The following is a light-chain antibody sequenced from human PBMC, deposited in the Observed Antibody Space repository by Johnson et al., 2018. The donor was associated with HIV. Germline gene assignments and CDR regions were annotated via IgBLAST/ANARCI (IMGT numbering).Light chain of an antibody. CDR2: ENN. V-gene: IGLV1-51*02. J-gene: IGLJ1*01. CDR1: SSNIGNNY. CDR3: GTWDSSLSAHFG. Sequence: SVLTQPPSVSAAPGQKVTISCSGSSSNIGNNYVSWYQQLPGTAPKLLIYENNKRPSGIPDRFSGSKSGTSATLGITGLQTGDEADYHCGTWDSSLSAHFGFGTGTKITVL.